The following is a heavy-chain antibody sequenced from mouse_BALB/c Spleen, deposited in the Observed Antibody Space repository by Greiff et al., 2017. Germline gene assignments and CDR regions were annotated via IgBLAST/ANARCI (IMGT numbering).Heavy chain of an antibody. CDR3: ARQGYDGGFDC. D-gene: IGHD2-2*01. Sequence: EVQLVESGGGLVQPGGSLKLSCAASGFTFTSYTMSWVRQTPEKRLEWVAYISNGGGSTYYPDTVKGRFTISRDNTENTLNLQMSSLKSEDTAMYYCARQGYDGGFDCWGEGTLVTVSA. V-gene: IGHV5-12-2*01. J-gene: IGHJ3*01. CDR1: GFTFTSYT. CDR2: ISNGGGST.